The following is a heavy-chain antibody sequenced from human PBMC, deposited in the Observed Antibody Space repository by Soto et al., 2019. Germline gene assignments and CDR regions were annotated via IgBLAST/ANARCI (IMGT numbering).Heavy chain of an antibody. CDR2: ISAYNGNT. Sequence: QVHLVQSGAEVKKPGASVKVSCKASGYTFTSYGISWVRQAPGQGLEWMGWISAYNGNTNYAQKLQGRVTMTTDTSTSTAYMELRSLRSDDTAVYYCARGHRTYLRLPMMAEGWFDPWGQGTLVTVSS. V-gene: IGHV1-18*01. CDR3: ARGHRTYLRLPMMAEGWFDP. CDR1: GYTFTSYG. D-gene: IGHD3-16*01. J-gene: IGHJ5*02.